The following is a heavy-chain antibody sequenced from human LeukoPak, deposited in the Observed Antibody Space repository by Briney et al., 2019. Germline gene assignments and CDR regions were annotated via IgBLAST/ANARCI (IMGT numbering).Heavy chain of an antibody. CDR2: INPNSGGT. D-gene: IGHD3-9*01. CDR1: GYTFTGYY. Sequence: GASVKVSCKASGYTFTGYYMHWVRQAPGQGLEWMGWINPNSGGTNFAQNFQGRVTMTRDTSISTAYMELSRLRSDDTAVYYCARSLLGRYGGYWGQGTLVTVSS. CDR3: ARSLLGRYGGY. V-gene: IGHV1-2*02. J-gene: IGHJ4*02.